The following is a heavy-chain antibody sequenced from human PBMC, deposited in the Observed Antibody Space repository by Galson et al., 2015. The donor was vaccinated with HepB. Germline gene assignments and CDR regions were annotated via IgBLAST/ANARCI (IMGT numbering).Heavy chain of an antibody. Sequence: PALVKPTQTLTLTCTFSGFSLSTSGMCVSWIRQPPGKALEWLALIDWDDDKYYSTSLKTRLTISKDTSKNQVVLTMTNMDPVDTATYYCARITSCGGSYLFDYWGQGTLVTVSS. CDR1: GFSLSTSGMC. CDR2: IDWDDDK. J-gene: IGHJ4*02. CDR3: ARITSCGGSYLFDY. D-gene: IGHD1-26*01. V-gene: IGHV2-70*01.